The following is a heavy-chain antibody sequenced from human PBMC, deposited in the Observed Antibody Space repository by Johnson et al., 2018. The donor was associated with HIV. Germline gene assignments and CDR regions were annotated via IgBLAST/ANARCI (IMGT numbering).Heavy chain of an antibody. CDR2: IYWNGGST. V-gene: IGHV3-20*04. Sequence: VQLVESGGGVVRPGGSLRLSCAASGFTFDDYGMSWVRQAPGKGLEWVFGIYWNGGSTGYAEPVKGGFTISNNNAKNPLYLQMNSLRAEDTALYYCARGAVRYYDNSGYWGAFDIWGQGTMVTVSS. CDR3: ARGAVRYYDNSGYWGAFDI. D-gene: IGHD3-22*01. J-gene: IGHJ3*02. CDR1: GFTFDDYG.